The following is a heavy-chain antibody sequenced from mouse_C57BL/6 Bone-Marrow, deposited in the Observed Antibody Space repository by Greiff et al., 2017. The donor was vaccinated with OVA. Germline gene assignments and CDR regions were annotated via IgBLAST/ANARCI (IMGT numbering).Heavy chain of an antibody. CDR3: ARSEGYYYGKGLRAWFAY. CDR1: GYTFTSYG. V-gene: IGHV1-81*01. Sequence: QVQLQQSGAELARPGASVKLSCKASGYTFTSYGISWVKQRPGQGLEWIGEIYPRSGNTYYNEKFKGKATLTADKSSSTAYMELRSLTSEDSAVYFCARSEGYYYGKGLRAWFAYWGQGTLVTVSA. D-gene: IGHD1-1*01. J-gene: IGHJ3*01. CDR2: IYPRSGNT.